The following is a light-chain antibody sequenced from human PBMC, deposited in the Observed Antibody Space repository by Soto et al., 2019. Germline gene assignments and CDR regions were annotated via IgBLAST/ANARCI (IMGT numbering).Light chain of an antibody. J-gene: IGLJ1*01. CDR2: EVS. V-gene: IGLV2-8*01. CDR3: SSYAGSNNLRV. Sequence: QSALTQPPSASGSPGQSVTISCTGTSSDVGGYNYVSWYQQHPGKAPKLMIYEVSYRPSGVPARFSGSKSGNTASLTVSGLQAEDEADYYCSSYAGSNNLRVFGTGTKVTVL. CDR1: SSDVGGYNY.